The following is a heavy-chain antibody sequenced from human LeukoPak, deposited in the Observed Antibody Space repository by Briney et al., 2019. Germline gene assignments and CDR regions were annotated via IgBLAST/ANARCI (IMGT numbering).Heavy chain of an antibody. CDR2: IYSGGST. CDR3: ARGLPRHYMDV. CDR1: GFTFSDNY. Sequence: TGGSLRLSCAASGFTFSDNYMSWVRQAPGKGLEWVSVIYSGGSTYYADSVKGRFTISRDNSKNTLYLQMNSLRAEDTAVYYCARGLPRHYMDVWGKGTTVTISS. J-gene: IGHJ6*03. V-gene: IGHV3-53*01.